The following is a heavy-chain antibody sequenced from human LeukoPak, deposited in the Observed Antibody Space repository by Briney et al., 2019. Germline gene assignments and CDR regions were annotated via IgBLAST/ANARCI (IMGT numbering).Heavy chain of an antibody. D-gene: IGHD5-12*01. CDR2: IWYDGSNK. V-gene: IGHV3-33*06. CDR3: AKSLGSGYDPVNWFDP. Sequence: GRSLRLSCAASGFTFSSYGMHWVRQAPGKGLEWVAVIWYDGSNKYYADSVKGRFTISRDNSKNTLYLQMNSLRAEDTAVYYCAKSLGSGYDPVNWFDPWGQGNLVTVSS. CDR1: GFTFSSYG. J-gene: IGHJ5*02.